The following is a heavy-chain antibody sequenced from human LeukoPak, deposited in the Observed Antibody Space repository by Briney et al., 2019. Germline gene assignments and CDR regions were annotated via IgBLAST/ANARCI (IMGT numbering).Heavy chain of an antibody. Sequence: PSETLSLTCAVYGGSFSGYYWSWIRQPPGKGLEWIGEINHSGSTNYNPSLKSRVTISVDTSKNQFSLKLSSVTAADTAVYYCAREITMIADWGQGTLVTVSS. CDR2: INHSGST. CDR1: GGSFSGYY. CDR3: AREITMIAD. D-gene: IGHD3-22*01. V-gene: IGHV4-34*01. J-gene: IGHJ4*02.